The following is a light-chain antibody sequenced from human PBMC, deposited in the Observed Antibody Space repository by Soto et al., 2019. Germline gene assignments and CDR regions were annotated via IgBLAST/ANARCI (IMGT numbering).Light chain of an antibody. CDR2: DAS. V-gene: IGKV3-20*01. Sequence: GLTQSPGTLSLSPGERATISCRASQTVRNSYLAWYQQKRGQAPRLLIYDASSRATGIPDRFSGGGSWTDFNLTISRLEPEDCAVSYCQQFSSYPLTFGGGTKVDI. CDR1: QTVRNSY. J-gene: IGKJ4*01. CDR3: QQFSSYPLT.